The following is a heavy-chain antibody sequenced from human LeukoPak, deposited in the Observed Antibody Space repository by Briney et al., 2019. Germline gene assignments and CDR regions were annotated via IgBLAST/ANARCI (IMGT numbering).Heavy chain of an antibody. CDR1: GYTFSGYY. V-gene: IGHV1-2*02. CDR3: ARGGYSGTEKPNDY. D-gene: IGHD1-26*01. Sequence: ASVKVSCKASGYTFSGYYMHWVRQAPGQGLEWMGWINPNSGGTYYTQKFQGRVTMTRDTSISTAYMELSSLRSDDTAVYYCARGGYSGTEKPNDYWGQGTLVSVSS. CDR2: INPNSGGT. J-gene: IGHJ4*02.